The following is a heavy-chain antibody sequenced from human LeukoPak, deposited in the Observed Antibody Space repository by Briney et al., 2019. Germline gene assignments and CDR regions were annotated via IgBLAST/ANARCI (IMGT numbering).Heavy chain of an antibody. CDR3: AKVRWGSDNALDS. CDR1: VFPFSDYG. J-gene: IGHJ4*02. Sequence: GTSLRLSCAASVFPFSDYGMYWVRQAPGKGLEWLAVISHDGSNKYYADSVKGRITISRDNSMNTLYLQMNSLRAEDTAVYYCAKVRWGSDNALDSWGQGTLVTGSS. CDR2: ISHDGSNK. V-gene: IGHV3-30*18. D-gene: IGHD3-16*01.